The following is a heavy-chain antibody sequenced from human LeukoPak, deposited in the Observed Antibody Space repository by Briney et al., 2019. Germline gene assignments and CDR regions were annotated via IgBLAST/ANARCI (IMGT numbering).Heavy chain of an antibody. CDR2: VSPTGTGGGT. D-gene: IGHD3-10*01. Sequence: GGSLRLSCAASGVTFSTYVMSWVRQAPGKGLEWVSSVSPTGTGGGTYYADSVKGRFTLSRDNSKNMLYMQMNSLRAEDTAVYYCARDRRVLLWFGLDYWGQGMLVTVSS. CDR1: GVTFSTYV. CDR3: ARDRRVLLWFGLDY. J-gene: IGHJ4*02. V-gene: IGHV3-23*01.